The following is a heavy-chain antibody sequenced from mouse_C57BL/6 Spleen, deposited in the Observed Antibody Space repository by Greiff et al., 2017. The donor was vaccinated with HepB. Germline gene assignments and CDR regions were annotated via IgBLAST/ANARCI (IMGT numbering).Heavy chain of an antibody. Sequence: DVKLQESGPGLVKPSQSLSLTCSVTGYSITSGYYWNWIRQFPGNKLEWMGYISYDGSNNYNPSLKNRISITRDTSKNQFFLKLNSVTTEDTATYYCARHGSIYYAMDYWGQGTSVTVSS. V-gene: IGHV3-6*01. J-gene: IGHJ4*01. CDR2: ISYDGSN. CDR3: ARHGSIYYAMDY. CDR1: GYSITSGYY. D-gene: IGHD1-1*01.